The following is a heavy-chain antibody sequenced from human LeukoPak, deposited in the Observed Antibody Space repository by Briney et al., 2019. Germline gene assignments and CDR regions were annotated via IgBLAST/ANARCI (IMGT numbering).Heavy chain of an antibody. V-gene: IGHV3-30-3*01. J-gene: IGHJ4*02. CDR3: AKEERITMVRGVIAFDY. CDR1: GFTFSRYA. Sequence: GGSLRLSCAASGFTFSRYAMHWVRQAPGKGLEWVAAISYDGTNKYYADSVKGRFTISRDDSKNTLYLQMNSLRAEDTAVYYCAKEERITMVRGVIAFDYWGQGTLVTVSS. D-gene: IGHD3-10*01. CDR2: ISYDGTNK.